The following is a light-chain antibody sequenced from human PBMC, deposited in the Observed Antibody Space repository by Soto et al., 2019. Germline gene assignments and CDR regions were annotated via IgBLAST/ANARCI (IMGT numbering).Light chain of an antibody. J-gene: IGKJ4*01. CDR2: GAS. CDR3: QQYGSSPT. Sequence: EIVLTQSPGTLSLSPGERATLSCRASQSVSSSYLAWYQQKPGQAPRLLMYGASSRATGIPDRFSGSGSGTGFTLTISRLEPEDFAVYYCQQYGSSPTFGGGTKVEIK. V-gene: IGKV3-20*01. CDR1: QSVSSSY.